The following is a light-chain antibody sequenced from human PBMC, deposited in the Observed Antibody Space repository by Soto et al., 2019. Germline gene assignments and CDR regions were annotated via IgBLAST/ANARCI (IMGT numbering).Light chain of an antibody. J-gene: IGLJ2*01. V-gene: IGLV1-40*01. CDR2: EDI. CDR1: SSNIGARYE. CDR3: QSYDSILSAVV. Sequence: QSALTQPPSVSGAPGQTVTISCTGSSSNIGARYEVHWYQQLPGTAPKLLIYEDIKRPSGVPDRFSGSKSGASASLAITGLLSEDEAEYYCQSYDSILSAVVFGGGTQLTVL.